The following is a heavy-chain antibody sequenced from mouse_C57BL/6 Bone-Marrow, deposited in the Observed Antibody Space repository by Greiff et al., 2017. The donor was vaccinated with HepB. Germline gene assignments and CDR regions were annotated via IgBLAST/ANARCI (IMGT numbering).Heavy chain of an antibody. V-gene: IGHV5-2*01. CDR2: INSDGGST. CDR3: ARPFLTSAWFAY. Sequence: EVKLMESGGGLVQPGESLKLSCESNEYEFPSHDMSWVRKTPEKRLKLVAAINSDGGSTYYPDTMERRFIISRDNTKKTLYLQMSSLRSEDTALYYCARPFLTSAWFAYWGQGTLVTVSA. D-gene: IGHD1-1*01. CDR1: EYEFPSHD. J-gene: IGHJ3*01.